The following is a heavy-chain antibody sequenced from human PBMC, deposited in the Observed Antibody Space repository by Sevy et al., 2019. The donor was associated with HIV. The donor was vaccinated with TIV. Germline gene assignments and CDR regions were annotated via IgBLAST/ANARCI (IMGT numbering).Heavy chain of an antibody. V-gene: IGHV3-33*01. J-gene: IGHJ4*02. CDR2: IWYDGSHK. D-gene: IGHD3-22*01. CDR1: AFAFSTYG. CDR3: ARGGYYYDNAAYYALDS. Sequence: GGSLRLSCAASAFAFSTYGMHWVRQAPGRGLEWVAGIWYDGSHKYYADSVTGRFTISRDNSKNTLYLQMNNVRVEDTAVYYCARGGYYYDNAAYYALDSWGQGTLVTVSS.